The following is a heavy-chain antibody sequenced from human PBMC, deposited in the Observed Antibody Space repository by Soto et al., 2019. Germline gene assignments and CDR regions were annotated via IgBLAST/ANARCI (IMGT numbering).Heavy chain of an antibody. D-gene: IGHD1-1*01. CDR1: GYSFNTYW. V-gene: IGHV5-51*01. J-gene: IGHJ6*02. Sequence: HGESLKISCKASGYSFNTYWIGWVRQMPGKGLEWMGIIYPTDSDTRYSPAFQGQVTISADKSISTAYLRWSSLKASDTARYYCARLDGRKKYYSYNGMDVWGQGTTVTVSS. CDR2: IYPTDSDT. CDR3: ARLDGRKKYYSYNGMDV.